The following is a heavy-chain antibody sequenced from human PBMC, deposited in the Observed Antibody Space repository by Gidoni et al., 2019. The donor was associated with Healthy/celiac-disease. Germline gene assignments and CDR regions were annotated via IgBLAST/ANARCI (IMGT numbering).Heavy chain of an antibody. CDR2: IYYSGST. J-gene: IGHJ5*02. Sequence: QLQLQESGTGLMKHSETLYLPGTASGSSPSSRSYHWGWIRQPPGKGLEWIGSIYYSGSTYYNPSLKSRVTISVATSKNQFSLKLSSVTAADTAVYYCATHPLLYGDYPPRNWWFDPWGQGTLVTVSS. V-gene: IGHV4-39*01. CDR1: GSSPSSRSYH. CDR3: ATHPLLYGDYPPRNWWFDP. D-gene: IGHD4-17*01.